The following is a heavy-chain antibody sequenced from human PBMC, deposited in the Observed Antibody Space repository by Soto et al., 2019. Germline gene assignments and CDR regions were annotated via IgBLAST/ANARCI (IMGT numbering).Heavy chain of an antibody. J-gene: IGHJ4*02. Sequence: HEHLVQSGAEVKRPGASLKVSCKASGYSFTGYYIHWVRQAPGQGLEWMGWINPDSGATNYAQNFQGRVTLTSETSISTASMDLTRLTSDDTAVYYCARGDYGTGGYPFPYFDYWGQGTLVIVSS. CDR3: ARGDYGTGGYPFPYFDY. CDR1: GYSFTGYY. V-gene: IGHV1-2*02. D-gene: IGHD2-8*02. CDR2: INPDSGAT.